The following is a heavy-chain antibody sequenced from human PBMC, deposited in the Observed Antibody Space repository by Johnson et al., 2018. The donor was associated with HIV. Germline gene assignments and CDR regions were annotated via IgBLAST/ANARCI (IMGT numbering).Heavy chain of an antibody. J-gene: IGHJ3*02. CDR2: ISYDGSNK. D-gene: IGHD1-7*01. V-gene: IGHV3-30*03. Sequence: QVQLLESGGGLVQPGGSLRLSCAASGFTFSSYAMSWVRQAPGKGLEWVAVISYDGSNKYYADSVKGRFTISRDNSKHTLYLQMNSLRAEDTALYYCARVALNLGNDAFDIWCQGTMVTVSS. CDR3: ARVALNLGNDAFDI. CDR1: GFTFSSYA.